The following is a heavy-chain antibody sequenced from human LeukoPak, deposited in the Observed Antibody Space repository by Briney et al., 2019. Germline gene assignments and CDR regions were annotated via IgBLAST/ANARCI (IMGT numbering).Heavy chain of an antibody. D-gene: IGHD2-2*01. V-gene: IGHV3-30*18. CDR3: ANPRTSCSSGCDY. Sequence: GGSLRLSCAASVFTYSCYGMHGVRQAPAKGLEGVAVISYDGSNKFYADSVKGRFTISRDNSKNTLYLQMNSLRAEDTAVYYCANPRTSCSSGCDYWGQGTLVTVS. CDR2: ISYDGSNK. J-gene: IGHJ4*02. CDR1: VFTYSCYG.